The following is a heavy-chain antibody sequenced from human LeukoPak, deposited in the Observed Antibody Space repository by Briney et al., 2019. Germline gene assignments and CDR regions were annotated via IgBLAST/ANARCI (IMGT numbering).Heavy chain of an antibody. CDR2: MYYRGTT. J-gene: IGHJ4*02. D-gene: IGHD2-21*01. CDR1: GGSISSSSYY. Sequence: SETLSLTCSVSGGSISSSSYYWGWIRQSPGKGLEWIGSMYYRGTTYEGSSLKSRLTLSIDTANNQFSLKLTSVTAADTGVYYCAREYSRSVVAGSRPDLWGQGLLITVS. V-gene: IGHV4-39*02. CDR3: AREYSRSVVAGSRPDL.